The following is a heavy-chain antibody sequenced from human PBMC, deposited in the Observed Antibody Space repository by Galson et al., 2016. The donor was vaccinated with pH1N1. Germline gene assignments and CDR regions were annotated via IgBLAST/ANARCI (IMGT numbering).Heavy chain of an antibody. CDR3: AKDRDYYGSGPTDY. Sequence: SLRLSCAASGFTFDDYAMHWVRHAPGKGLEWVSNISWNSGSKGYADSVKGRFTISRDNAKNSLYLQMNSLRAEDTALYYCAKDRDYYGSGPTDYWGQGTLVTVSS. CDR1: GFTFDDYA. D-gene: IGHD3-10*01. J-gene: IGHJ4*02. V-gene: IGHV3-9*01. CDR2: ISWNSGSK.